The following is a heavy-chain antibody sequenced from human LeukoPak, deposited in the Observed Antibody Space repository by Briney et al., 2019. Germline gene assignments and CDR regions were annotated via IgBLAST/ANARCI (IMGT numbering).Heavy chain of an antibody. CDR3: AKGGDYYGSGSYYDY. CDR2: ISGSGGST. D-gene: IGHD3-10*01. Sequence: PGGSLRLSCAASGFTFSSYAMNWVRQAPGKGLEWVSGISGSGGSTYYADSVKGRFTISRDNSKTTLYLQMNSLRVEDTAVYHCAKGGDYYGSGSYYDYWGQGALVTVSS. V-gene: IGHV3-23*01. J-gene: IGHJ4*02. CDR1: GFTFSSYA.